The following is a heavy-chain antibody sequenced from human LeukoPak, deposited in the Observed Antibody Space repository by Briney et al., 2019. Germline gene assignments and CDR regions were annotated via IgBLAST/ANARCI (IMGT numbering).Heavy chain of an antibody. Sequence: SETLSLTCTASGGSISSSSYYWGWIRQPPGKGLEWIGSIYYSGSTYYNPSLKSRVTISVDTSKNQFSLKLSSVTAADTAVYYCARHGEGPYGSGSYQDYWGQGTLVTVSS. CDR1: GGSISSSSYY. CDR3: ARHGEGPYGSGSYQDY. CDR2: IYYSGST. D-gene: IGHD3-10*01. V-gene: IGHV4-39*01. J-gene: IGHJ4*02.